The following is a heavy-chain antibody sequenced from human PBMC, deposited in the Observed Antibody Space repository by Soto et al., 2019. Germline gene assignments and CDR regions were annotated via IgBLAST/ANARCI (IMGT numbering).Heavy chain of an antibody. D-gene: IGHD2-21*01. CDR2: INAGNGNT. Sequence: QVQLVQSGAEVKKPGASVKVSCKASGYTFTSYAMHWVRQAPGQRLEWMGWINAGNGNTKYSQKFQGRVTITRDTSASTAYMELRSVRSEDTAVYYCARVPGYSFGGLWGRGTLVTVSS. CDR1: GYTFTSYA. CDR3: ARVPGYSFGGL. V-gene: IGHV1-3*01. J-gene: IGHJ2*01.